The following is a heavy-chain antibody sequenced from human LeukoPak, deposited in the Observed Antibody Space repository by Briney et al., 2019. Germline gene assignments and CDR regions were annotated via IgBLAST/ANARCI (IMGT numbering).Heavy chain of an antibody. CDR3: ARVKQNVLLWFGVPSWFDP. CDR2: ISAYNGNT. Sequence: ASVKVSCKASGYTFTSYGISWVRQAPGQGLEWMGWISAYNGNTNYAQKLQGRVTMTTDTSTSTAYMELRSLRSDDTAVYYCARVKQNVLLWFGVPSWFDPWGQGTLVTVSS. D-gene: IGHD3-10*01. J-gene: IGHJ5*02. V-gene: IGHV1-18*01. CDR1: GYTFTSYG.